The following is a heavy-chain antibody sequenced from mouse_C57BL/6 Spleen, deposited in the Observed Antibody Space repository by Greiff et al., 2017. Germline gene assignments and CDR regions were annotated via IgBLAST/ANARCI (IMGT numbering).Heavy chain of an antibody. CDR1: GYSFTDYN. V-gene: IGHV1-39*01. D-gene: IGHD2-4*01. CDR2: INPNYGTT. J-gene: IGHJ1*03. CDR3: ARSGDYDYDEGYWYFDV. Sequence: VQLKESGPELVKPGASVKISCKASGYSFTDYNMNWVKQSNGKSLEWIGVINPNYGTTSYNQKFKGKATLTVDQSSSTAYMQLNSLTSEDSAVYYCARSGDYDYDEGYWYFDVWGTGTTVTVSS.